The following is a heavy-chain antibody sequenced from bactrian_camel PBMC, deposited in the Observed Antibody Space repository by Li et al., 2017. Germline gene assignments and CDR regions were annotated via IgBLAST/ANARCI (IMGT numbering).Heavy chain of an antibody. CDR1: GVTFSRAD. Sequence: VQLVESGGGLVQPGGSLRLSCAASGVTFSRADMSWVRQAPGKGLEWVTTIDSGSGGTAYADSVKGRFTISKDNAKNTLYLQMNSLKPEDTAVYYCAADDAKGGSWYYEYNYWGRGTQVTVS. D-gene: IGHD6*01. V-gene: IGHV3S40*01. J-gene: IGHJ4*01. CDR3: AADDAKGGSWYYEYNY. CDR2: IDSGSGGT.